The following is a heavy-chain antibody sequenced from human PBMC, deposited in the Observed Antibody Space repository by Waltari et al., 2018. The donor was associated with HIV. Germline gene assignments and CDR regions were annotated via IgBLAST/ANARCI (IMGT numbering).Heavy chain of an antibody. D-gene: IGHD2-2*03. CDR3: ASGYCSGPSCYSSAY. CDR2: INTYNGYT. CDR1: GYTFTTYA. V-gene: IGHV1-3*04. J-gene: IGHJ4*02. Sequence: QVQLVQSGAEVKKPGASVKVSCKASGYTFTTYAMNWVRQAPGQRLEWLGWINTYNGYTKYSQNFQGRVTFTRDTSASTAYMELSGLTSEDTAVFYCASGYCSGPSCYSSAYWGQGTLVTVSS.